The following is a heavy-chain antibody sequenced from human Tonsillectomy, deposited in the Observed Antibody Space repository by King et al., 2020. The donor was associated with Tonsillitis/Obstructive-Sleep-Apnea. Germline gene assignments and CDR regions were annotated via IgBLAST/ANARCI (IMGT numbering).Heavy chain of an antibody. CDR2: IVVGSGNT. Sequence: QLVESGPEVKKPGTSVKVSCKASGFTFTSSAVQWVRQARGQRLEWIGWIVVGSGNTNYAQKFQERVTITRDMSTSTAYMELSSLGSEATAVYYCAAAAIWSGSYYFDYWGQGTLVTVPP. CDR1: GFTFTSSA. CDR3: AAAAIWSGSYYFDY. D-gene: IGHD3-3*01. V-gene: IGHV1-58*01. J-gene: IGHJ4*02.